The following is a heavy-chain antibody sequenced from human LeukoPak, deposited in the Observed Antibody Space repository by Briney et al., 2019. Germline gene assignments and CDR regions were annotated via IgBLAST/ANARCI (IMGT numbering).Heavy chain of an antibody. Sequence: PGGSLRLSCAASGFAVSSNHMNWVRQAPGKGLEWVSVIFNGGSTYYADSVKGRFTISRDNSKNTLYLQMNSLRAEDTAVYYCARDHPSLLWFGELLFSNDAFDIWGQGTMVTVSS. CDR3: ARDHPSLLWFGELLFSNDAFDI. D-gene: IGHD3-10*01. CDR1: GFAVSSNH. CDR2: IFNGGST. V-gene: IGHV3-53*01. J-gene: IGHJ3*02.